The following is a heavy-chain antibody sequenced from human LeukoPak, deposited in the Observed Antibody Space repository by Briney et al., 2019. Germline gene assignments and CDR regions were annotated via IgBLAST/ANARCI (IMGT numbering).Heavy chain of an antibody. CDR1: GGSISSYY. D-gene: IGHD3-22*01. V-gene: IGHV4-59*08. CDR3: ARGGSHYYDSSGYYSYYFDY. Sequence: SETLSLTCTVSGGSISSYYWSWIRQPPGKGLEWIGYIYYSGSTYYNPSLKSRVTISVDTSKNQFSLKLSSVTAADTAVYYCARGGSHYYDSSGYYSYYFDYWGQGTLVTVSS. J-gene: IGHJ4*02. CDR2: IYYSGST.